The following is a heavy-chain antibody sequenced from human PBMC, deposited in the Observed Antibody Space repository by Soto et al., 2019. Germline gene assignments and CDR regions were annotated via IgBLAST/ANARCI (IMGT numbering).Heavy chain of an antibody. CDR3: ARDVGVNYGMDV. CDR2: IYYSGST. D-gene: IGHD3-10*01. J-gene: IGHJ6*02. V-gene: IGHV4-61*01. Sequence: SETLSLTCPVFGGSVSSGSYYCSWIPQPPGKRLEWIGYIYYSGSTNYNPSLKSRVTISVDTSKNQFSLKLSSVTPVDTAVYYCARDVGVNYGMDVWGQGTTVTVSS. CDR1: GGSVSSGSYY.